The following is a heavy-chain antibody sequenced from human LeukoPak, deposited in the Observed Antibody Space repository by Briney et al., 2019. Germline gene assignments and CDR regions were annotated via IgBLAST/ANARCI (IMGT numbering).Heavy chain of an antibody. V-gene: IGHV3-23*01. D-gene: IGHD6-19*01. J-gene: IGHJ4*02. Sequence: PGGSLRLSCSASGFTFSSYAMSWGRQAPGEGLGWGSAISGSGGSTYYADSVKGRFTISRDNSKNTLYLQMNSLRAEDTAVYYCAKDFQWLVYGYFDYWGQGTLVTVSS. CDR1: GFTFSSYA. CDR2: ISGSGGST. CDR3: AKDFQWLVYGYFDY.